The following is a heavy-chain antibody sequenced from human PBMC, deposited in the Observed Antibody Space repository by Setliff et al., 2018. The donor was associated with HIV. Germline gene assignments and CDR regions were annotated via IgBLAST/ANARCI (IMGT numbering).Heavy chain of an antibody. CDR2: AIHSGIT. V-gene: IGHV4-38-2*02. Sequence: SETLSLTCAVSGYSISSGYYWGWIRQPPGKGLEWIGEAIHSGITYNPSLRSRVTISVDTSKNQFSLKLTSMTAADTAVYYCARESPSSSWFYFDFWGQGTLVTVSS. CDR3: ARESPSSSWFYFDF. D-gene: IGHD6-13*01. J-gene: IGHJ4*02. CDR1: GYSISSGYY.